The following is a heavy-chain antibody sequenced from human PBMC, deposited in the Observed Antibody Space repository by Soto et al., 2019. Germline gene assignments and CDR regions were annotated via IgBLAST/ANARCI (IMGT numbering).Heavy chain of an antibody. CDR3: ATNFYSDYGMDV. Sequence: EVQLVESGGGLVKPGGSLRLSCAASGITFSKAWMNWVRQSPGKGLEWVGRIKSKSDGGTTDYAAPVKGRFTISRDDSKNTLCLQINSLKTEDTAVYYCATNFYSDYGMDVGGQGTTFTVSS. CDR2: IKSKSDGGTT. D-gene: IGHD4-4*01. J-gene: IGHJ6*02. V-gene: IGHV3-15*01. CDR1: GITFSKAW.